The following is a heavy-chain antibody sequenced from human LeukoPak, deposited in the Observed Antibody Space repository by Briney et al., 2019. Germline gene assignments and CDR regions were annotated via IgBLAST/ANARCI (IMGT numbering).Heavy chain of an antibody. CDR3: ARRGIDAFDF. J-gene: IGHJ3*01. CDR1: EFTFSDYS. D-gene: IGHD6-25*01. CDR2: FSSRSGSIT. V-gene: IGHV3-48*04. Sequence: GGSLRLSCEASEFTFSDYSMNWVRQAPGKGPEWVSYFSSRSGSITHYADSVKGRFTISRDNAKNSLYLQMNSVRAEDTAVYYCARRGIDAFDFWGQGTVVTVSS.